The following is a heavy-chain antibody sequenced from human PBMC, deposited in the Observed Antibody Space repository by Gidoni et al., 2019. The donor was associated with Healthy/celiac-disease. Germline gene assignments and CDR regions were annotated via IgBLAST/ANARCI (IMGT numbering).Heavy chain of an antibody. J-gene: IGHJ6*02. CDR1: GFTFSSYA. CDR3: AREGGRRYYYYGMDV. V-gene: IGHV3-30*04. CDR2: ISYDGSNK. Sequence: VQPGRSLRLSCAASGFTFSSYAMHWVRQAPGKGLEWVAVISYDGSNKYYADSVKGRFTISRDNSKNTLYLQMNSLRAEDTAVYYCAREGGRRYYYYGMDVWGQGTTVTVSS. D-gene: IGHD3-16*01.